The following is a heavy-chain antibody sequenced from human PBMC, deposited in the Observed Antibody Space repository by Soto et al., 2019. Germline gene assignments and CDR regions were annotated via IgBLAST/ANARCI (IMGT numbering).Heavy chain of an antibody. Sequence: EVQLLESGGGLVQPGGSLRLSCAGTGFTFSSYGMSWVRQAPGKGLEWVSTIRGSAGNANYADSVKGRFTISRDDSTNTGHLQRISLRPDDTAVYYCAQHLWFGESVFDPWGQGTLVVVSS. V-gene: IGHV3-23*01. J-gene: IGHJ5*02. CDR3: AQHLWFGESVFDP. CDR1: GFTFSSYG. D-gene: IGHD3-10*01. CDR2: IRGSAGNA.